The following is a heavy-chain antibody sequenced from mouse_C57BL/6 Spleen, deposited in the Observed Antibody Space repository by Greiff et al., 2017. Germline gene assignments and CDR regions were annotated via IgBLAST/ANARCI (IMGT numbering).Heavy chain of an antibody. Sequence: LQESGPELVKPGASVKISCKASGYAFSSSWMNWVKQRPGKGLEWIGRIYPGDGDTNYNGKFKGKATLTADKSSSTAYMQLSSLTSEDSAVYFCARAGAPGWFAYWGQGTLVTVSA. CDR3: ARAGAPGWFAY. CDR1: GYAFSSSW. J-gene: IGHJ3*01. V-gene: IGHV1-82*01. CDR2: IYPGDGDT.